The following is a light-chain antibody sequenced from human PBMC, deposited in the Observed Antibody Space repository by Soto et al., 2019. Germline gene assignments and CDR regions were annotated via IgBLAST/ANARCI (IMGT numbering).Light chain of an antibody. V-gene: IGKV3-20*01. CDR2: GAS. CDR1: QSVSSSF. J-gene: IGKJ4*01. Sequence: ETVLAQSPGTLSLSPGERATLSCRASQSVSSSFLAWYQQKPGQAPRLLIYGASSRATGIPDRFSGSGSGTDFTLTISRLEPEDFAVYYCQHYGGSLTFGGGTKVEI. CDR3: QHYGGSLT.